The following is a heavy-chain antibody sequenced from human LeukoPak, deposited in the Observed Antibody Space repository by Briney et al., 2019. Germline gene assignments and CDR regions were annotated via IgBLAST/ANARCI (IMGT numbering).Heavy chain of an antibody. J-gene: IGHJ6*02. CDR2: ISGSGGST. D-gene: IGHD3-3*01. Sequence: GGSLRLSCAASGFAFNNYVMTWVRQAPGKGLEWVSSISGSGGSTYYTDSVKGRFTISRDNSKNTLYLQMNSLRAEDTAVYYCAKDSTTSGSYYGMDVWGQGTTVAVSS. CDR1: GFAFNNYV. V-gene: IGHV3-23*01. CDR3: AKDSTTSGSYYGMDV.